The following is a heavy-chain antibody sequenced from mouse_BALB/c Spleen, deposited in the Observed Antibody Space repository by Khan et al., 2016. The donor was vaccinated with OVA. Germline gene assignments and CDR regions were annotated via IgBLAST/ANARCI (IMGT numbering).Heavy chain of an antibody. D-gene: IGHD1-1*02. CDR3: ASCGYWYFDV. J-gene: IGHJ1*01. V-gene: IGHV9-3-1*01. Sequence: LVESGPELMKPGETVKISCKASGYTFTNYGMNWVKQAPGKGLKWMGWINTYTGEPTYADDFKGRFAFSLETSASTAYLQINNLKNEDTATYFCASCGYWYFDVWGAGTTVTVSS. CDR2: INTYTGEP. CDR1: GYTFTNYG.